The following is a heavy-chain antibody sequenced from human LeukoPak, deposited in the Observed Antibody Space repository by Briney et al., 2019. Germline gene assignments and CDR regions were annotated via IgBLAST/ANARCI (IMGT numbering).Heavy chain of an antibody. CDR2: SGRTGDDT. V-gene: IGHV3-23*01. CDR3: ADSKYWYPTDY. J-gene: IGHJ4*02. D-gene: IGHD4-11*01. CDR1: VFTFSTYA. Sequence: GGSLRLSCAVSVFTFSTYAMRWARQARGKGLVWVSSSGRTGDDTYCADSVKGRFTLSRENSKNTLYLQTNRLRDKDTAVYYCADSKYWYPTDYWGQGTLVTVSS.